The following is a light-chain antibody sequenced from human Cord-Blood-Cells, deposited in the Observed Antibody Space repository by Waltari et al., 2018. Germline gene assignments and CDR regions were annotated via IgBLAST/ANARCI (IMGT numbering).Light chain of an antibody. Sequence: QSALTQPPSASGSPGQSVTISCTGTRSDVGGYNYVSWYQQHPGKAPKLMIYEVSKRPSGFPDRFSGSKSGNTASLTVSGLQAEDEADYYCSSYAGSNNYVFGTGTKVTVL. J-gene: IGLJ1*01. CDR3: SSYAGSNNYV. V-gene: IGLV2-8*01. CDR2: EVS. CDR1: RSDVGGYNY.